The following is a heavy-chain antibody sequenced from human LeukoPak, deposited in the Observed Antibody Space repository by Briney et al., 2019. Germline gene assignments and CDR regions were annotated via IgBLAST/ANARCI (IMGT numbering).Heavy chain of an antibody. D-gene: IGHD2-2*01. CDR2: ISSSSSTI. CDR1: GFTFSSYS. CDR3: ARVPAATDY. Sequence: GGSLRLSCAASGFTFSSYSMNWVRQAPGKGLEWVSYISSSSSTIYYADSVKGRFTIPRDNAKNSLYLQMNSLRAEDTAVYYCARVPAATDYWGQGTLVTVSS. J-gene: IGHJ4*02. V-gene: IGHV3-48*01.